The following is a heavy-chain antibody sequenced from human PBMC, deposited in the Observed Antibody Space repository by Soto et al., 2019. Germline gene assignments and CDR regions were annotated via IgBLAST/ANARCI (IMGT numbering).Heavy chain of an antibody. CDR3: ARPHFTTSWYNDFQH. CDR1: GFTFDNYD. J-gene: IGHJ1*01. Sequence: GGSLRLSCAASGFTFDNYDMTWVRQAPGKGLEWVSTIRASGGTTFYADSVKGRFSISRDSSQQTLSLQMNSLRHEDTAVYYCARPHFTTSWYNDFQHWGQGTLVTVSS. D-gene: IGHD1-20*01. V-gene: IGHV3-23*01. CDR2: IRASGGTT.